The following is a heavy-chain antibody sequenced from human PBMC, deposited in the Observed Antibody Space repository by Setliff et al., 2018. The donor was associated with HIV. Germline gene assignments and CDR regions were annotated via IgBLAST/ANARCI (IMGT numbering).Heavy chain of an antibody. D-gene: IGHD3-3*01. V-gene: IGHV4-38-2*01. CDR1: GYSISSDYY. CDR3: ARNFWNGPPDYYYYGLDV. Sequence: SETLSLTCAVSGYSISSDYYWGWIRQPPGKGLEWIGTIYHSGSIYYNPSLKSRVTISVDTSKNQFSLKLSSVTAADTAVYYCARNFWNGPPDYYYYGLDVWGQGTTVTVSS. J-gene: IGHJ6*02. CDR2: IYHSGSI.